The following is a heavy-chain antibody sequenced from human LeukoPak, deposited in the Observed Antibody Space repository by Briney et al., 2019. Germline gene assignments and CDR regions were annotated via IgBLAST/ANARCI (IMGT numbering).Heavy chain of an antibody. CDR2: IYTSGST. Sequence: SETLSSPALSGGSISSYYWSWIRQPPGKGLEWIGYIYTSGSTNYNPSLKSRVTISVDTSKNQFSLKLSSVTAADTAVYYCARHINYDSSGYHAFDIWGQGTMVTVSS. D-gene: IGHD3-22*01. CDR1: GGSISSYY. CDR3: ARHINYDSSGYHAFDI. V-gene: IGHV4-4*09. J-gene: IGHJ3*02.